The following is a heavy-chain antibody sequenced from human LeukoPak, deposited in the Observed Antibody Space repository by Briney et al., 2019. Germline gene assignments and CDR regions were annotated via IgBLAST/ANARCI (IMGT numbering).Heavy chain of an antibody. CDR3: ARDEIYGSGSGNWFDP. J-gene: IGHJ5*02. D-gene: IGHD3-10*01. V-gene: IGHV3-23*01. CDR1: GFTFSTYA. CDR2: FSGSGDTT. Sequence: GGSLRLSCAASGFTFSTYAMSWVRQAPGKGLEWVSAFSGSGDTTYYADSVKGRFTISRDNSKNTLYLQMNSLRAEDTAVYYCARDEIYGSGSGNWFDPWGQGTLVTVSS.